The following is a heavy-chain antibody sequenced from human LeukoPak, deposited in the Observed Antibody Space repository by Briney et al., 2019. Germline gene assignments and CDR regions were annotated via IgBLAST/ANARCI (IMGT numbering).Heavy chain of an antibody. V-gene: IGHV3-53*01. Sequence: GGSLRHSCAASGFTVSSNYMSWVRQAPGKGLEWVSVIYSGGSTYYADSVKGRFTISRDNSKNTLYLQMNSLRAEDTAVYYCARGGAAPTPYYYYYMDVWGKGTTVTVSS. D-gene: IGHD6-13*01. J-gene: IGHJ6*03. CDR2: IYSGGST. CDR3: ARGGAAPTPYYYYYMDV. CDR1: GFTVSSNY.